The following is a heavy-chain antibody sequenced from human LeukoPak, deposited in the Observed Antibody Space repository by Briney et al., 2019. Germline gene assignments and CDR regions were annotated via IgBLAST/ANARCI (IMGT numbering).Heavy chain of an antibody. D-gene: IGHD3-10*01. CDR3: AKDIRDGSGTYGYFDY. Sequence: GGSLRLSCATSAFTFSSYAMSWVRQAPGKGLEWVSGISGSGGRTYYADAAKGRFTISRDNPKNALYLQINSLRVEDTAIYYCAKDIRDGSGTYGYFDYWGQGSLVTVSS. CDR1: AFTFSSYA. V-gene: IGHV3-23*01. CDR2: ISGSGGRT. J-gene: IGHJ4*02.